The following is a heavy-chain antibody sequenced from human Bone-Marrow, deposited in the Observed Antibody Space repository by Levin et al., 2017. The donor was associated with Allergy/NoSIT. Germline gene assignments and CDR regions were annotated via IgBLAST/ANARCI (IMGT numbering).Heavy chain of an antibody. CDR3: ATEATTRAFNA. V-gene: IGHV3-15*01. CDR2: IKSQTYGGTT. D-gene: IGHD1-1*01. CDR1: GIIFRDAW. J-gene: IGHJ3*01. Sequence: PGGSLRLSCTISGIIFRDAWMGWVRQAPGKGLEWVGRIKSQTYGGTTAHAASVKGRFTISRDDSKSTLFLQMNSLKAEDTAVYFCATEATTRAFNAWGRGTVVTVSS.